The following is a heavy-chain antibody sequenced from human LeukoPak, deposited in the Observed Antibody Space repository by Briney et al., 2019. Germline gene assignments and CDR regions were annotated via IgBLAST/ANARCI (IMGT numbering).Heavy chain of an antibody. Sequence: GGSLRLSCAASGFTFSNYPIHWVRQAPGKGLEFVSSIHSNGISTYYGNSVKGRFTVSRDNSKNTLYLQMNSLRAEDTAVYYCAKEMYSSGPNWFDPWGQGTLVTVSS. J-gene: IGHJ5*02. V-gene: IGHV3-64*01. D-gene: IGHD6-19*01. CDR1: GFTFSNYP. CDR2: IHSNGIST. CDR3: AKEMYSSGPNWFDP.